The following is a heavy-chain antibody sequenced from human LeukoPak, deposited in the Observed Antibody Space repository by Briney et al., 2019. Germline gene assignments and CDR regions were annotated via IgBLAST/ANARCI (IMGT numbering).Heavy chain of an antibody. CDR2: ISGSGGST. CDR1: GFTFSSYA. J-gene: IGHJ4*02. V-gene: IGHV3-23*01. CDR3: AKNSPRYCGGDCPLDH. D-gene: IGHD2-21*02. Sequence: GGSLRLSCAASGFTFSSYAMSWVRQAPGKGLEWVSAISGSGGSTYYADSVKGRFTISRDNSKNTLYLQMNSLRAEDTAVYYCAKNSPRYCGGDCPLDHWGQGTLVTVSS.